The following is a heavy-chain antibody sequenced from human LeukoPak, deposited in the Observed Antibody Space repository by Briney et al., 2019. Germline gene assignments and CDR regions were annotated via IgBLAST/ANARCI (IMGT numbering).Heavy chain of an antibody. CDR2: LKSSGDTT. J-gene: IGHJ4*02. D-gene: IGHD1-1*01. CDR3: AREDPHTYNFDF. V-gene: IGHV1-46*01. Sequence: EASAKVSCKTSGYSFTSYHMHWLRQAPGQGLEWVGILKSSGDTTVYAQKFQGRVTVTRDTSTSTVYMELSSLSSEDTAVYYCAREDPHTYNFDFWGPGTLVTVSS. CDR1: GYSFTSYH.